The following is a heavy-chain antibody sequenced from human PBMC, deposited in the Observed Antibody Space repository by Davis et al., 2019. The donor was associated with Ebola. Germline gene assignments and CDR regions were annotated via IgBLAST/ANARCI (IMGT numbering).Heavy chain of an antibody. CDR1: GFTFSSYG. V-gene: IGHV3-21*05. Sequence: GGSLRLSCAASGFTFSSYGMHWVRQAPGKGLEWVSYISSSSSYTNYADSVKGRFTISRDNAKNSLYLQMNSLRAEDTAVYYCARWYVYYYGMDVWGQGTTVTVSS. CDR2: ISSSSSYT. CDR3: ARWYVYYYGMDV. D-gene: IGHD6-13*01. J-gene: IGHJ6*02.